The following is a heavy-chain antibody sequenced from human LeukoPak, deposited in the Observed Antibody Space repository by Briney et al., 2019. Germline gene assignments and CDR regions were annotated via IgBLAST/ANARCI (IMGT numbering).Heavy chain of an antibody. D-gene: IGHD2-2*02. CDR1: GGSISSHY. CDR2: IYYSGST. CDR3: ASSVPAAIRRPYYYYYYMDV. V-gene: IGHV4-59*11. Sequence: PSETLSLTCTVSGGSISSHYWSWLRQPPGKGLEWIGYIYYSGSTNYNPSLKSRVTISVDTSKNQFSLKLSSVTAADTAVYYCASSVPAAIRRPYYYYYYMDVWGKGTTVTVSS. J-gene: IGHJ6*03.